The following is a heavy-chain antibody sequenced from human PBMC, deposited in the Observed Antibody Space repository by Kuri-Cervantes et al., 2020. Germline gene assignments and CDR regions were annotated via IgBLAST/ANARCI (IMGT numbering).Heavy chain of an antibody. CDR3: ARGIAAAGEGFDY. Sequence: GESLKISCAASGFSFSTDWMHWVRQTPGRGLVWLARMNSDGRTINYADSVGGRFTISRDNAENMLYLQMNSLRAEDTAVYYCARGIAAAGEGFDYWGQGTLVTVSS. CDR2: MNSDGRTI. V-gene: IGHV3-74*01. J-gene: IGHJ4*02. D-gene: IGHD6-13*01. CDR1: GFSFSTDW.